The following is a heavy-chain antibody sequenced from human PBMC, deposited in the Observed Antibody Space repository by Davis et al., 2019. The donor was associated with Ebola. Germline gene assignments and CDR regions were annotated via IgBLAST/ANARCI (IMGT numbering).Heavy chain of an antibody. J-gene: IGHJ6*04. D-gene: IGHD3-22*01. Sequence: GESLKISCAASAFTFSSYAMHWVRQAPGKGLEWVAVISYDGSRKYYADSVKGRFSISRDNSKNTLYLQMNSLRDEDTAVYYCANLLYYYDSSGYQSYGMDVWGKGTTVTVSS. CDR1: AFTFSSYA. CDR3: ANLLYYYDSSGYQSYGMDV. V-gene: IGHV3-30-3*01. CDR2: ISYDGSRK.